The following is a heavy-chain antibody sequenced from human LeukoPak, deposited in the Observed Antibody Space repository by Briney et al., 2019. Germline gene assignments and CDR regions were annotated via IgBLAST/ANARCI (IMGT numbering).Heavy chain of an antibody. CDR2: IYYSGST. V-gene: IGHV4-59*01. CDR3: ARGHYDFWSGYYNYYYYGMDV. CDR1: GGSISSYY. Sequence: SETLSLTCTVSGGSISSYYWSWIRQPPGKGLEWIGYIYYSGSTNYNPSLKSRVTMSVDTSKNQFSLKLSSVTAADTAVYYCARGHYDFWSGYYNYYYYGMDVWGQGTTVTVSS. J-gene: IGHJ6*02. D-gene: IGHD3-3*01.